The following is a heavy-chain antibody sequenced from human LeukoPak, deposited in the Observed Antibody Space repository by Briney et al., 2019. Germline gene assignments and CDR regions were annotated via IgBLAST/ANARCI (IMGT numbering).Heavy chain of an antibody. V-gene: IGHV3-48*02. CDR1: GFTFSSYS. CDR2: ISSSSSTI. D-gene: IGHD3-16*01. J-gene: IGHJ3*02. CDR3: ARGPYDCVRWGGAFVI. Sequence: GGSLRLSCAASGFTFSSYSMNWVRQAPGKGLEWVSYISSSSSTIYYADSVKGRFTISRDHAKNSLYLQMNSLRDEDTGVCYCARGPYDCVRWGGAFVIWGQGTMVTVSS.